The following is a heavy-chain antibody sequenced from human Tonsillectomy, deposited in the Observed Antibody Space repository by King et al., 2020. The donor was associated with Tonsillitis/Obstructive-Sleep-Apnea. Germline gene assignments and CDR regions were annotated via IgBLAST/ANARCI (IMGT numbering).Heavy chain of an antibody. CDR2: IKSKTDGGTT. CDR1: GFTFSNAW. CDR3: TTHSSSWTYYYYYYMDV. J-gene: IGHJ6*03. D-gene: IGHD6-13*01. Sequence: VQLVESGGGLVKPGGSLRLSCAASGFTFSNAWMSWVRQAPGKGLEWVGRIKSKTDGGTTDYAAPVKGRFTISRDDSKNTLYLQMNSLKTEDTAVYYCTTHSSSWTYYYYYYMDVWGKGTTVTVSS. V-gene: IGHV3-15*01.